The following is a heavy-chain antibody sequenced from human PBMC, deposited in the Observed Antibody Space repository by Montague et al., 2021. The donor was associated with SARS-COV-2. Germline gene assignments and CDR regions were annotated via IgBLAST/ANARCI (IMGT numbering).Heavy chain of an antibody. D-gene: IGHD6-25*01. CDR3: ARRLGGSGWLDY. V-gene: IGHV4-39*01. CDR2: IHSSGTT. Sequence: SETLSLICTVAGGSISSGSYYWGWFRQPPGKGLEWIGNIHSSGTTYYKSRVTTSVDTSRNQFSLKMTSVTAADTAVYYCARRLGGSGWLDYWGQGTLATVSS. J-gene: IGHJ4*02. CDR1: GGSISSGSYY.